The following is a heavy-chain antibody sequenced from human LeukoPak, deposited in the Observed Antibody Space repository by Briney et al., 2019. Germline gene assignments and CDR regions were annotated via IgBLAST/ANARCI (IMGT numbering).Heavy chain of an antibody. CDR3: ARVGELTGYSPLGY. Sequence: DSVKGRFTISRDNTKNSVYLQMNSLRVEDTAVYYCARVGELTGYSPLGYWGQGTLVTVSS. D-gene: IGHD3-9*01. J-gene: IGHJ4*02. V-gene: IGHV3-7*01.